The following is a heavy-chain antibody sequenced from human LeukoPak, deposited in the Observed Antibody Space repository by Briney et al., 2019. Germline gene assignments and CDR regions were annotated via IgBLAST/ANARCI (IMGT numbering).Heavy chain of an antibody. CDR3: ARSWXGELAVLDY. V-gene: IGHV1-3*01. J-gene: IGHJ4*02. Sequence: ASVKGSCKASGYTFTSYAMHWVRQAPGQRLEWMGWINAGNGNTKYSQKFQGRVTITADESTSTAYMELSSLRSEDTAVYYCARSWXGELAVLDYWGQGTLVTVSS. CDR1: GYTFTSYA. D-gene: IGHD3-10*01. CDR2: INAGNGNT.